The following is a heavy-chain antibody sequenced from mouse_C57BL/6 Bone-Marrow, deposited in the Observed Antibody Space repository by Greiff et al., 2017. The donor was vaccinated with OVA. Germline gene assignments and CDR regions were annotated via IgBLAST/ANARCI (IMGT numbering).Heavy chain of an antibody. CDR1: GYAFSSYW. CDR2: IYPGDGDT. J-gene: IGHJ2*01. D-gene: IGHD1-1*01. Sequence: LQESGAELVKPGASVKISCKASGYAFSSYWMNWVKQRPGKGPEWVGQIYPGDGDTNYNGKFKGKATLTADKSSSTAYMQLSSLTSEDSAVYFCARWYYYGSSLDYWGQGTTLTVSS. CDR3: ARWYYYGSSLDY. V-gene: IGHV1-80*01.